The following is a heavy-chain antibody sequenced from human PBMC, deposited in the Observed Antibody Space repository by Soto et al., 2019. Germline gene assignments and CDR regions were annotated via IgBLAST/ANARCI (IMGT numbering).Heavy chain of an antibody. D-gene: IGHD3-10*01. CDR1: GFSLSTSGVG. V-gene: IGHV2-5*02. CDR2: ISWDDDK. Sequence: QITLKESGPTLVKPTQTLTLTCTFSGFSLSTSGVGVGWIRQPPGKALEWLALISWDDDKRYSPSLKSRITITKDTSKNQVVLTMTNMDPVDTATYYCAHKDPASPYGSGSGYFDYWGQGTLVTVSS. J-gene: IGHJ4*02. CDR3: AHKDPASPYGSGSGYFDY.